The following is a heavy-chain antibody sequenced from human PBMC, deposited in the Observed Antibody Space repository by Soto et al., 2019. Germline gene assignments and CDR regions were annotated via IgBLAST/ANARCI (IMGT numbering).Heavy chain of an antibody. J-gene: IGHJ4*02. Sequence: ASXKVSCKASGYTFTSYCMHWVRQAPGQGLEWMGIINPSGGSTRYAQKFQGRVTMTRDTSTSTVYRELSSLRSEDTAVYYCARGLIYDSSDYSFEYWGQGSLVTVSS. CDR3: ARGLIYDSSDYSFEY. V-gene: IGHV1-46*01. CDR1: GYTFTSYC. D-gene: IGHD3-22*01. CDR2: INPSGGST.